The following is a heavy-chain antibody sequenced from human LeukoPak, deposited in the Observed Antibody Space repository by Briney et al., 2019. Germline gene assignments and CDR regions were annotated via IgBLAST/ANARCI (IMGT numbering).Heavy chain of an antibody. CDR1: GGSFSGYY. V-gene: IGHV4-34*01. J-gene: IGHJ6*03. CDR3: ARATYYYGSGSYRPSNYYYMDV. Sequence: PSETLSLTCAVYGGSFSGYYWSWIRQPPGKGLEWIGEINHSGSTNYNPSLKSRVTISVDTSKNQFSLKLSSVTAADTAVYYCARATYYYGSGSYRPSNYYYMDVWGKGTTVTVSS. CDR2: INHSGST. D-gene: IGHD3-10*01.